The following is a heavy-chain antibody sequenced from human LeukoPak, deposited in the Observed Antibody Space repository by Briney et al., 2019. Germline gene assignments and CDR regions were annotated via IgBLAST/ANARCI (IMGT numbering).Heavy chain of an antibody. CDR3: AIDCSSTSCYIDTYFDY. V-gene: IGHV1-69*04. CDR2: IIHIFGIA. D-gene: IGHD2-2*02. Sequence: SVKVSCKASGGTFSSYAISWVRQAPGQGLEWVGMIIHIFGIANYAQKFQGRVTITADKSTSTAYMELSSLRSEDTAVYYCAIDCSSTSCYIDTYFDYWGQGTLVTVSS. J-gene: IGHJ4*02. CDR1: GGTFSSYA.